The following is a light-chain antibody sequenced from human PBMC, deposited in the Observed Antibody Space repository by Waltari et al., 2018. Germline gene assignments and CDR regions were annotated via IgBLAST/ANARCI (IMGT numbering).Light chain of an antibody. V-gene: IGKV1-27*01. CDR2: AAS. J-gene: IGKJ4*01. CDR1: QGIANY. Sequence: DIQMTQSPSSLSAYVGDRVTITCRASQGIANYLAWYQQQPGKVPQVLIYAASTLQSGVPSRFSGSRSGTDFTLTISSLQPEDFASYYCQHYNSVPLTFGGGTKVEIK. CDR3: QHYNSVPLT.